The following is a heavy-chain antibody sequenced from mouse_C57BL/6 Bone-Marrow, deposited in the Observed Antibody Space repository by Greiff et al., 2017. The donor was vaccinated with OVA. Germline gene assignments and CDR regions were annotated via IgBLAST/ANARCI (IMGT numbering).Heavy chain of an antibody. CDR2: IFPGSGST. J-gene: IGHJ2*01. CDR3: ARHPLAVVTPRYFDY. D-gene: IGHD1-1*01. Sequence: VQLQQSGPELVKPGASVKLSCKASGYTFTDYYINWVKQRPGQGLEWIGWIFPGSGSTYYNEKFKGKATLTVDKSSSTAYMLLSSLTSEDSAVYFCARHPLAVVTPRYFDYWGQGTTLTVSS. V-gene: IGHV1-75*01. CDR1: GYTFTDYY.